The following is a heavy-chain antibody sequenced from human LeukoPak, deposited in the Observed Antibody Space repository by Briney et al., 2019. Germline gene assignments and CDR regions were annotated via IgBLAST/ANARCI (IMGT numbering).Heavy chain of an antibody. D-gene: IGHD1-26*01. J-gene: IGHJ4*02. CDR3: ARDTKVPGRVKWEPLPTGGDY. CDR1: GFTFSSYS. CDR2: ISSSSSYI. Sequence: YPGGSLRLSCAASGFTFSSYSMNWVRQAPGKGLEWVSSISSSSSYIYYADSVKGRFTISRDNAKNSLYLQMNSLRAEDTAVYYCARDTKVPGRVKWEPLPTGGDYWGQGTLVTVSS. V-gene: IGHV3-21*01.